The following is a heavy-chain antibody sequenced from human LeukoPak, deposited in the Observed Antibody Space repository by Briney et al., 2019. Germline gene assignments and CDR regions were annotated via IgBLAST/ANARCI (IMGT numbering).Heavy chain of an antibody. CDR1: GGSISSQF. CDR3: ARVYSSGSRSFDY. Sequence: SETLSLTCTVSGGSISSQFWSWIRQPPGKGLEWIGYIYYSGSTNYTPSLKSRVTISVDTSKNQFSLKLSSVTAADTAVYYCARVYSSGSRSFDYWGQGTLVTVSS. V-gene: IGHV4-59*11. D-gene: IGHD6-19*01. CDR2: IYYSGST. J-gene: IGHJ4*02.